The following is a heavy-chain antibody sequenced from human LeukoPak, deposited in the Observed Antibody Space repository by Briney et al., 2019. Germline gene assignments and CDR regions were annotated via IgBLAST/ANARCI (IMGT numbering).Heavy chain of an antibody. V-gene: IGHV3-64D*09. J-gene: IGHJ4*02. D-gene: IGHD1-1*01. CDR1: GFTFSAYA. CDR2: ISSNRGSS. CDR3: VKITSVTGGDC. Sequence: HPGGSLRLSCSASGFTFSAYAMYWVRQAPGKGLDYVSGISSNRGSSFYADSVKGRFTISRDNSKNTLYLQMSSLRAEDTAVYYCVKITSVTGGDCWGQGTRLTVSS.